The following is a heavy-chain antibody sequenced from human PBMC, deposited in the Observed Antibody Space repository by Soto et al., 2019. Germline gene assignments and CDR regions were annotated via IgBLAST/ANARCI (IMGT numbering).Heavy chain of an antibody. D-gene: IGHD4-17*01. Sequence: QVQLVESGGGVVQPGRSLRLSCAASGFTFSTYGFHWVRQAPGKGLEWVGFISKDAYINSYADSVKGRFTISRDNSKNSLYLHMNSLRLEDTAIYYCAKDVPTVTEYYFDLWGQGTLATVSS. V-gene: IGHV3-30*18. CDR2: ISKDAYIN. J-gene: IGHJ4*02. CDR3: AKDVPTVTEYYFDL. CDR1: GFTFSTYG.